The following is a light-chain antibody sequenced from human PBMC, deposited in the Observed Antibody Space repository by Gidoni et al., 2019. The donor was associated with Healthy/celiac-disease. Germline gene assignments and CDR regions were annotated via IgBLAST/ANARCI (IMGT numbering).Light chain of an antibody. Sequence: DIQMTQSPSSLSASVGDRVTITCQASQDISNYLNWYQQKPGKAPKLLIYDASNLETGVQSRFSGSGSGTDFTFTISSLQPEDIATYYCQQYDNRPPITFGQGTRLEIK. CDR1: QDISNY. CDR2: DAS. V-gene: IGKV1-33*01. J-gene: IGKJ5*01. CDR3: QQYDNRPPIT.